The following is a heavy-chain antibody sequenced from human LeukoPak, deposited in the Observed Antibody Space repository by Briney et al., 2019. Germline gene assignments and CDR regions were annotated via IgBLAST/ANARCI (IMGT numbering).Heavy chain of an antibody. D-gene: IGHD4-17*01. V-gene: IGHV3-21*01. J-gene: IGHJ4*02. CDR1: GFSFRRYS. CDR3: ARDQGTYTDYDVDY. Sequence: GGSLRLSWVASGFSFRRYSMNWVRQAPGKGLEWVAYISYSSSFIYYADSVKGRFIITRDNAENSLYLQMNSLRAEDTAVYYCARDQGTYTDYDVDYWGQGTLVTVSS. CDR2: ISYSSSFI.